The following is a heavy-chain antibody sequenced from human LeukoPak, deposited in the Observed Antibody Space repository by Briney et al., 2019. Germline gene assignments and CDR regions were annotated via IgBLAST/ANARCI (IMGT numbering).Heavy chain of an antibody. D-gene: IGHD6-19*01. CDR3: APAGSIAVTDQFYFDY. V-gene: IGHV1-2*02. CDR1: GYTFTGYY. J-gene: IGHJ4*02. Sequence: ASVKVSCKASGYTFTGYYIHWVRQPPRQGLEWIGRINPNSGGTNYPQKFQGRVTMTRDTSISTAYMELSRLRSDDTAVYYCAPAGSIAVTDQFYFDYWGLGTLVTVSS. CDR2: INPNSGGT.